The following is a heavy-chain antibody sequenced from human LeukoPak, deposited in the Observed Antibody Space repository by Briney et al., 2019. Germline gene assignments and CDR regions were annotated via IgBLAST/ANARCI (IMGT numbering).Heavy chain of an antibody. CDR3: ARALGSPLDC. D-gene: IGHD1-26*01. Sequence: GGSLRLSCAASGFTFSSYEMNWVRQAPGKGLVWVSRINSDGSSTSHAYSVKGRFTISRDNAKNTLYLQMNSLRAEDTAIYYCARALGSPLDCWGQGTLVTVSS. J-gene: IGHJ4*02. CDR1: GFTFSSYE. CDR2: INSDGSST. V-gene: IGHV3-74*01.